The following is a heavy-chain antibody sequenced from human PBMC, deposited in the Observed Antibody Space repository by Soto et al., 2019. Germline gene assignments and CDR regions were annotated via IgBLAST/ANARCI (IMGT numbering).Heavy chain of an antibody. CDR1: GFDFRRYG. D-gene: IGHD2-8*01. J-gene: IGHJ3*02. V-gene: IGHV3-33*01. CDR2: IWYDGSDK. Sequence: QVQLVESGGGVVQPGRYLRLSCAASGFDFRRYGMHWVRQAPGKGLEWLTLIWYDGSDKYYADSVKGRFTVSRDNSKETVYLDMNSLRAEDSAVYYCARWCIRFHDVFDIWGQGTVVTVSP. CDR3: ARWCIRFHDVFDI.